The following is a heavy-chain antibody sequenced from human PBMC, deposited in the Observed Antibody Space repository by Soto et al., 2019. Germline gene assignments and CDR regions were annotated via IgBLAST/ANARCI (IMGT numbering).Heavy chain of an antibody. D-gene: IGHD3-3*01. V-gene: IGHV4-30-4*01. CDR2: IDYRGNT. J-gene: IGHJ5*02. CDR3: ASFGVASMNWFDP. Sequence: TLSLTCTVSGVSITSGDYYWNWIRQPPGKGLEWIGNIDYRGNTYYNPSLKSRLTISLDTSKNQFSLKLTSVTAADTAVYYCASFGVASMNWFDPWGQGTLVTVLL. CDR1: GVSITSGDYY.